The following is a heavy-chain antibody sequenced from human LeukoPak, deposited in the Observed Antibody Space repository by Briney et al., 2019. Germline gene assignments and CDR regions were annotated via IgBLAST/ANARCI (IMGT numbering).Heavy chain of an antibody. CDR2: MKRDGSEK. D-gene: IGHD2-15*01. CDR3: ARESTEVAPGY. CDR1: GSTLSNFW. J-gene: IGHJ4*02. Sequence: GGSLRLSCAASGSTLSNFWMSWVRRAPGKGLEWVANMKRDGSEKNYVDAVKGRFTISRDNAKNTLFLQMNSLRGDDTAVYYCARESTEVAPGYWGQGTLVTVSS. V-gene: IGHV3-7*01.